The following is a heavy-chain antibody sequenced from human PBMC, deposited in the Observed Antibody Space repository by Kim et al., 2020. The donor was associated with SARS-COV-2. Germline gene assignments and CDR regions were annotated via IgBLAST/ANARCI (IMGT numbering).Heavy chain of an antibody. CDR2: IYYSGST. CDR3: ARDPNYGMDV. Sequence: SETLSLTCTVSGGSISSYYWSWIRQPPGKGLEWIGYIYYSGSTNYNPSLKSRVTISVDTSKNQFSLKLSSVTAADTAVYYCARDPNYGMDVWGQGTTVTVSS. CDR1: GGSISSYY. V-gene: IGHV4-59*01. J-gene: IGHJ6*02.